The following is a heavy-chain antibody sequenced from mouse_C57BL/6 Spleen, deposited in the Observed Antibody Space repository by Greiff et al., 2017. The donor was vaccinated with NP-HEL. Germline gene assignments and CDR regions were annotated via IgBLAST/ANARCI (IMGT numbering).Heavy chain of an antibody. V-gene: IGHV1-69*01. CDR1: GYTFTSYW. CDR3: AKKDYDYWYFDV. D-gene: IGHD2-4*01. CDR2: IDPSDSYT. J-gene: IGHJ1*03. Sequence: QVQLQQPGAELVMPGASVKLSCKASGYTFTSYWTHWVKQRPGQGLEWIGEIDPSDSYTNYNQKFKGKSTLTVDKSSSTAYMQLSSLTSEDSAVYYCAKKDYDYWYFDVWGTGTTVTVSS.